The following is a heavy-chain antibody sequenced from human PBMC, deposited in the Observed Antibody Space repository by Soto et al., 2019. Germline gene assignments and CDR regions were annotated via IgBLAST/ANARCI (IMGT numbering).Heavy chain of an antibody. CDR3: ARGQRFSDWFDP. V-gene: IGHV4-4*07. D-gene: IGHD3-3*01. J-gene: IGHJ5*02. Sequence: PSSTLSLTCSVTGRSISSYYWTWIRQPAGKGLEWIGRVYSSGGTHYNSSLKSRVTISLDTSKNQFSLRLISVTAADTAVYYCARGQRFSDWFDPWGQGSLVTVSS. CDR1: GRSISSYY. CDR2: VYSSGGT.